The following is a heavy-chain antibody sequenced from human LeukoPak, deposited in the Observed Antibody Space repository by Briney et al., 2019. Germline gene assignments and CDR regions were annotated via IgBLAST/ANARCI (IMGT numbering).Heavy chain of an antibody. V-gene: IGHV3-33*06. CDR1: GFRFSDFG. J-gene: IGHJ4*02. Sequence: GGPLRLSCAASGFRFSDFGMHWVRQAPGKGLEWVAVIWYDRSRKFYADSVEGRFTISSDNSKNTLFLQMNSLSDEDTAVYYCAKGDNYKPLYFDNWGQGSLVTVTA. CDR2: IWYDRSRK. CDR3: AKGDNYKPLYFDN. D-gene: IGHD1-20*01.